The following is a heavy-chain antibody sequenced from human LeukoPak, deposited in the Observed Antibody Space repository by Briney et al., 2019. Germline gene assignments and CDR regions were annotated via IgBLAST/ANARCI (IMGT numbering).Heavy chain of an antibody. V-gene: IGHV1-46*03. CDR2: INPSGGST. J-gene: IGHJ4*02. Sequence: ASVEVSCKGSGYTFTSYYIHWMRQAPGQGLEWMGMINPSGGSTSYAQKFQGRVTMTRDTSTSTVYMELSSLRSEDTAVYYCAKLGYSSGAYYFDFWGQGTLVTVSS. CDR1: GYTFTSYY. CDR3: AKLGYSSGAYYFDF. D-gene: IGHD6-19*01.